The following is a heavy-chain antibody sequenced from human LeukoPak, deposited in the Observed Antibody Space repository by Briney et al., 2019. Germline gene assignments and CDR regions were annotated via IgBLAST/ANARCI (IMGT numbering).Heavy chain of an antibody. CDR2: ISGSSSYI. V-gene: IGHV3-21*01. CDR3: ARIETVADAFDI. CDR1: GFTFSSYS. Sequence: GGSLRLSCAASGFTFSSYSVNWVRQAPGKGLEWVSSISGSSSYIDYADSVKGRFTTSRDNAKNSLYLQMNSLRAEDTAVYYCARIETVADAFDIWGQGTLVTVSS. J-gene: IGHJ3*02. D-gene: IGHD1-1*01.